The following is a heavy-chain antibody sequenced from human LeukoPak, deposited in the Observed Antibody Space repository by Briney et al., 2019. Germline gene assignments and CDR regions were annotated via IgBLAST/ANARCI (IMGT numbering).Heavy chain of an antibody. CDR2: ISSSSSYI. CDR3: ARDARIQLWGYYYYYMDV. V-gene: IGHV3-21*01. D-gene: IGHD5-18*01. Sequence: KARGSLRLSCAASGFTFRSYSMNWVRQAPGKGLEWVSSISSSSSYIYYADSVKGRFTISRDNAKNSLYLQMNSLRAEDTAVYYCARDARIQLWGYYYYYMDVWGKGTTVTVSS. CDR1: GFTFRSYS. J-gene: IGHJ6*03.